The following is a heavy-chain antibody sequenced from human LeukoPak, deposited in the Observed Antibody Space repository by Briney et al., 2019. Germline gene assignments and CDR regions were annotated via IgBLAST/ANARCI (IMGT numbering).Heavy chain of an antibody. J-gene: IGHJ4*02. CDR3: AREGDLDCSSTSCCQY. Sequence: SETLSLTCAVYGGSFSGYYWSWIRQPPGKGLEWIGEINHSGSTNYNPSLKSRVTISVDTSKNQFSLKLSSVTAADTAVYYCAREGDLDCSSTSCCQYWGQGTLVTVSS. V-gene: IGHV4-34*01. CDR1: GGSFSGYY. D-gene: IGHD2-2*01. CDR2: INHSGST.